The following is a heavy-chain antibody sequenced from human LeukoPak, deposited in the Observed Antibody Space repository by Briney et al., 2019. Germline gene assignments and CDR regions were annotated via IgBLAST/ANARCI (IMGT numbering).Heavy chain of an antibody. CDR2: ISAYNGNT. Sequence: GASVKVSCKASGYTFTSYGISWVRQSPGQGLEWMGWISAYNGNTNHAQKLQGRVTMTTDTSTSTAYMELRSLRSDDTAVYYCARDRHQLRYFDSDSDYWGQGTLVTVSS. D-gene: IGHD3-9*01. CDR1: GYTFTSYG. V-gene: IGHV1-18*01. CDR3: ARDRHQLRYFDSDSDY. J-gene: IGHJ4*02.